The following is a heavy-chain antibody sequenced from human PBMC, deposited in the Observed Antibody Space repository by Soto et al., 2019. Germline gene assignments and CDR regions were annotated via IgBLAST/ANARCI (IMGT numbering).Heavy chain of an antibody. CDR2: IIPIFGTA. CDR1: RGTFSCYA. V-gene: IGHV1-69*13. Sequence: SVKVSCEASRGTFSCYALSWVRQSPGQGLEWMGGIIPIFGTANYAQKFQGRVTITADESTSTAYMELSSLRSEDTAVYYCAREMPWIAARRPRADWFDPWGQGTLVTVSS. J-gene: IGHJ5*02. D-gene: IGHD6-6*01. CDR3: AREMPWIAARRPRADWFDP.